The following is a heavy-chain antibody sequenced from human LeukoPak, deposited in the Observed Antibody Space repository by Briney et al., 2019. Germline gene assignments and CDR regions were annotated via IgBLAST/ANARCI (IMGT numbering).Heavy chain of an antibody. CDR1: GGSISSGGYY. V-gene: IGHV4-31*03. CDR3: ARDHHCSGGSCYSRGPRWFDP. D-gene: IGHD2-15*01. J-gene: IGHJ5*02. CDR2: IYYSGST. Sequence: SGTLSLTCTVSGGSISSGGYYWSWIRQHPGKGLEWIGYIYYSGSTYYNPSLKSRVTISVDTSKNQFSLKLSSVTAADTAVYYCARDHHCSGGSCYSRGPRWFDPWGQGTLVTVSS.